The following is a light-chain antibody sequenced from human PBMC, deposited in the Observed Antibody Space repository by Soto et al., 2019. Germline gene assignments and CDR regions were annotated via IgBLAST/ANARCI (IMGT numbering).Light chain of an antibody. CDR1: SSDVGSYDL. CDR2: DIS. V-gene: IGLV2-23*02. CDR3: CSYAGSATYV. Sequence: QSVLTQPASVSGSPGQSITISCTGTSSDVGSYDLVSWYQQRPGKAPKLMIYDISKRPSGVSSRFSGSKSGNTASLTISWLQAEDEADYYCCSYAGSATYVFGTGTKVTVL. J-gene: IGLJ1*01.